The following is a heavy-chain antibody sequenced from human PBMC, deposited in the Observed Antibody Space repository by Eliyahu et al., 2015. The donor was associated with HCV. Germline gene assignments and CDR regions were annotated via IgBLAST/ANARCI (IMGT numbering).Heavy chain of an antibody. Sequence: QVQLQQWGAGLLKPSETLSLTCAVYGGSFSGYYWSWIRQPPGKGLEWIGEINHSGSTNYNPSLKSRVTISVDTSKNQFSLKLSSVTAADTAVYYCARGIYGSGSYYNTYYYYGMDVWGQGTTVTVSS. CDR2: INHSGST. D-gene: IGHD3-10*01. V-gene: IGHV4-34*01. CDR1: GGSFSGYY. J-gene: IGHJ6*02. CDR3: ARGIYGSGSYYNTYYYYGMDV.